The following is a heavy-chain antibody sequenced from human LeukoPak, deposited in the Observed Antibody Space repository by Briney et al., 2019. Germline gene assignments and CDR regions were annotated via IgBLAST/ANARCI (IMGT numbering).Heavy chain of an antibody. CDR1: GFTFSSQW. J-gene: IGHJ4*02. V-gene: IGHV3-7*01. Sequence: PGGSLRLSCAASGFTFSSQWMGWVRQAPGKGLEWVANVNQGGTEKFYVDSVRGRFTISRDNAENSLYLQMNSLRAEDTAVYYCAKAYFGGSFGSWGQGTLVTVSS. CDR3: AKAYFGGSFGS. CDR2: VNQGGTEK. D-gene: IGHD3-10*01.